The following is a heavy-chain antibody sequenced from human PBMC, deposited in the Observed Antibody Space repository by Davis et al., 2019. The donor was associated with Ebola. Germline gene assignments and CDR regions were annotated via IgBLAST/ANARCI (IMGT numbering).Heavy chain of an antibody. V-gene: IGHV4-4*02. D-gene: IGHD3-10*01. CDR2: IYHSGST. CDR3: ARGVKVLLWFGEPTSLYGMDV. J-gene: IGHJ6*02. CDR1: GGSISSSNW. Sequence: SETLSLTCAVSGGSISSSNWWSWVRQPPGKGLEWIGEIYHSGSTNYNPSLKSRVTLSVDTSKNQFSLTLSSVTAADTAVYYCARGVKVLLWFGEPTSLYGMDVWGQGTTVTVSS.